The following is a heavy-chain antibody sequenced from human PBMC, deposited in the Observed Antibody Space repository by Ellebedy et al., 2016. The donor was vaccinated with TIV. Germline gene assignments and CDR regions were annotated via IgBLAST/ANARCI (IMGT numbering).Heavy chain of an antibody. CDR1: GDSIRSFY. J-gene: IGHJ2*01. CDR2: VHSSWGA. CDR3: VNMAAMSSYFSFHL. V-gene: IGHV4-59*03. Sequence: MPSETLSLTCNDSGDSIRSFYWSWVRQSPGKGLEWIGYVHSSWGANYNPSLDHRVTMFVDTSKNQISLNLSSVTDADTAVYYCVNMAAMSSYFSFHLWGRGTLVTVSS. D-gene: IGHD5-24*01.